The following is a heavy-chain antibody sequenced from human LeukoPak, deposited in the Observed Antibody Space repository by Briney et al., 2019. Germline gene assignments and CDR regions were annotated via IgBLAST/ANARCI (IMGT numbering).Heavy chain of an antibody. D-gene: IGHD1-1*01. CDR2: INPNSGGT. CDR1: GYTFTGYY. Sequence: ASVKVSCKASGYTFTGYYMHWVRQAPGQGLEWMGWINPNSGGTNSAQEFQGRVTMTRDTSISTAYMDLSRLTSDDTAVYYCAREAGSNFGLDWFDPWGQGTLVTVSS. V-gene: IGHV1-2*02. CDR3: AREAGSNFGLDWFDP. J-gene: IGHJ5*02.